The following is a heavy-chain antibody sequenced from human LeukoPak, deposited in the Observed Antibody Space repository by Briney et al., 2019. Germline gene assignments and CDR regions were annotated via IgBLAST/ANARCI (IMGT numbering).Heavy chain of an antibody. D-gene: IGHD3-3*01. J-gene: IGHJ4*02. CDR1: GFPFVDYT. Sequence: GGSLRLACAAPGFPFVDYTRDWGRQARETVLEWVSLITWDGGSSSYADSVKGRFTISVDNNKNYRTLQMNSLRTEDSALYSCARGFFFGSSGYYSVGPANAFDYWGQGTLVTVSS. V-gene: IGHV3-43*01. CDR3: ARGFFFGSSGYYSVGPANAFDY. CDR2: ITWDGGSS.